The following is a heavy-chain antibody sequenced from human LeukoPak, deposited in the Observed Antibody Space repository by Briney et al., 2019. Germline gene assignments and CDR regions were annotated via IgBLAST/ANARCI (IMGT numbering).Heavy chain of an antibody. CDR3: ARDIDSATSPYYFDY. Sequence: ASVKVSCKASGYTFTGYYMHWVRQAPGQGLEWMGWISAYSGNTNYAQKLQGRVTMTTDTSTSTAYMELRSLRSDDTAVYYCARDIDSATSPYYFDYWGQGTLVTVSS. CDR1: GYTFTGYY. CDR2: ISAYSGNT. D-gene: IGHD5-24*01. J-gene: IGHJ4*02. V-gene: IGHV1-18*04.